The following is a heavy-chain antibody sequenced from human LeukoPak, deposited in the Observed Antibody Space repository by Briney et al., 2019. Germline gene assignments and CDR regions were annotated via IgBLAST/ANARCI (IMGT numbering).Heavy chain of an antibody. D-gene: IGHD6-13*01. V-gene: IGHV4-39*01. CDR1: GDSIRSGTYS. CDR3: ARHAGGIAASGTRPFDY. J-gene: IGHJ4*02. CDR2: ISYTGST. Sequence: SETLSLTCSVSGDSIRSGTYSWGWIRQPPGKGLEWIGSISYTGSTYYNPSLKSRVTISVDTSKNQFPLKMSSVTAADTAVYYCARHAGGIAASGTRPFDYRGQGTLVTVSS.